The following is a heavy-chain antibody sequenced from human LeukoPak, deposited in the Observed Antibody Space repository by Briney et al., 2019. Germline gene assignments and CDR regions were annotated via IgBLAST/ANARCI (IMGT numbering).Heavy chain of an antibody. CDR3: ARLRDGYNPLSDFDY. CDR2: IYYSGST. Sequence: SETLSLTCTVPGGSISSYYWSWIRQPPGKGLEWIGYIYYSGSTNYNPSLKSRVTISVDTSKNQFSLKLSSVTATDTAVYYCARLRDGYNPLSDFDYWGQGTLVTVSS. J-gene: IGHJ4*02. D-gene: IGHD5-24*01. CDR1: GGSISSYY. V-gene: IGHV4-59*08.